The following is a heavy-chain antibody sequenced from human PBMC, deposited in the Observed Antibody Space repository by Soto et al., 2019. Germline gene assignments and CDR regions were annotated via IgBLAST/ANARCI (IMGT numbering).Heavy chain of an antibody. CDR3: AKDKSSSGTYGLDV. D-gene: IGHD6-13*01. CDR2: ISFDGNNK. Sequence: GGALRRSCEACGFTFRRYGMHWVRLAPGKGLEWVAVISFDGNNKYYADSVKGRFTISRDNSDNSLYLQMNSLRAEDTAVYFCAKDKSSSGTYGLDVWGQGTTVTV. CDR1: GFTFRRYG. V-gene: IGHV3-30*18. J-gene: IGHJ6*02.